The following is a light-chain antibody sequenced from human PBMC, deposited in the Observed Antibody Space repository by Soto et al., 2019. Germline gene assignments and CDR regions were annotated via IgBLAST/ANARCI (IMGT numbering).Light chain of an antibody. CDR1: QDINIY. CDR2: DAS. CDR3: QQYDILPIP. J-gene: IGKJ5*01. V-gene: IGKV1-33*01. Sequence: DINMTQSPSALFASVGDRVTITCQATQDINIYLNWYQQKPGKAPNLLIYDASNLEIGVPSRFSGSGSGTHFTFTISSLQTEDIGTYYCQQYDILPIPFGRGTLLAVK.